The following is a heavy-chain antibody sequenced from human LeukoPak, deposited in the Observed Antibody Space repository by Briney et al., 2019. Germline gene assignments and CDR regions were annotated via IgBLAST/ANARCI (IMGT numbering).Heavy chain of an antibody. CDR3: ARPLIYYGSGSYNY. CDR2: IHHSGST. V-gene: IGHV4-38-2*02. J-gene: IGHJ4*02. Sequence: SETLSLTCTVSGYSISSGYYWGWIRQPPGKGLEWIGSIHHSGSTYYNPSLKSRVTKSLDTSKNQFSLKLSSVTAADTAVYYCARPLIYYGSGSYNYWGQGTLVTVSS. D-gene: IGHD3-10*01. CDR1: GYSISSGYY.